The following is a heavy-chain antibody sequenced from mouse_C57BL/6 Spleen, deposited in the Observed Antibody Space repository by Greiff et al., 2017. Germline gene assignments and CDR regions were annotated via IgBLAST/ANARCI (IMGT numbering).Heavy chain of an antibody. CDR1: GYTFTSSW. CDR3: GYGYDVWFAY. CDR2: IHPNSGST. D-gene: IGHD2-2*01. Sequence: VQLQQPGAELVKPGASVKLSCKASGYTFTSSWMHWVKQRPGQGLEWIGMIHPNSGSTNDNEKFKSKTTLTVDKSSSTAYMQLSSLTSEDSAVYYCGYGYDVWFAYWGQGTLVTVSA. V-gene: IGHV1-64*01. J-gene: IGHJ3*01.